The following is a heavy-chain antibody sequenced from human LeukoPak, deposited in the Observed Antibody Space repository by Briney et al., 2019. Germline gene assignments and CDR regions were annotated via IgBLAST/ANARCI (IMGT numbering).Heavy chain of an antibody. V-gene: IGHV5-51*01. Sequence: WIGWVRQMPGKGLEWMGIIYPGDSDTRYSPSFQGQVTISADKSISTAYLQWSSLKASDTAMYYCARQGDYYDSSGYYKVVDYWGQGTLVTVSS. CDR1: W. CDR3: ARQGDYYDSSGYYKVVDY. D-gene: IGHD3-22*01. J-gene: IGHJ4*02. CDR2: IYPGDSDT.